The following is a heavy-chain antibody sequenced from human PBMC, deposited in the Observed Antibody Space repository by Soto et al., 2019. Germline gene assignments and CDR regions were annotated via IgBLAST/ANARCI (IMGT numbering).Heavy chain of an antibody. CDR1: GGTFSSYT. CDR3: ASLSSGSDFS. CDR2: IIPILGIA. V-gene: IGHV1-69*02. J-gene: IGHJ4*02. Sequence: QVQLVQSGAEVKKPGSSVKVSCKASGGTFSSYTISWVRQAPGQGLEWMGRIIPILGIANDAQKYQGRVTITADKSTSTAYMELSSLRSEDTAVYYCASLSSGSDFSWGQGTLVAVSS. D-gene: IGHD5-12*01.